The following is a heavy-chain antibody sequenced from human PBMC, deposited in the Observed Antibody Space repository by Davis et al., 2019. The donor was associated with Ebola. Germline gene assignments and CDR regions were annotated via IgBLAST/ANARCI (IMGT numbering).Heavy chain of an antibody. V-gene: IGHV4-34*01. CDR3: ARHGLTDGSGSYYPRWFDP. CDR2: INHSGST. J-gene: IGHJ5*02. D-gene: IGHD3-10*01. CDR1: GGSFSGYY. Sequence: MPSETLSLTCAVYGGSFSGYYWSWIRQPPGKGLEWIGEINHSGSTNYNPSLKSRVTISVDTSKNQFSLNLTSVTAADTAVYYCARHGLTDGSGSYYPRWFDPWGQGTLVTVSS.